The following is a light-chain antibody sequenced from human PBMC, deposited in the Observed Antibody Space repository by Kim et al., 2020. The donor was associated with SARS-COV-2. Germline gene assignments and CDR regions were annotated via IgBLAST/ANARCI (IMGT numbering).Light chain of an antibody. Sequence: DIQMTQSPSSLSASVGDRVSITCQASQDIRKHLNYYQEKSGKAPNLLIYDASTLETGVPSRFSGSGSGKDFPFTINGLQPEYFATFYCQQSDYLPFTFGQGTRLEIK. J-gene: IGKJ5*01. CDR3: QQSDYLPFT. CDR2: DAS. V-gene: IGKV1-33*01. CDR1: QDIRKH.